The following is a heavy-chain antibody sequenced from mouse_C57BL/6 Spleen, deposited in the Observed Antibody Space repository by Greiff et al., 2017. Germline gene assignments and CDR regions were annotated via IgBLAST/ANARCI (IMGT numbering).Heavy chain of an antibody. CDR3: AMGITTVVASDY. Sequence: VQLQQSGAELVKPGASVKVSCKASGYTFTSYWMHWVKQRPGQGLEWIGRIHPSDSDTNYNQKFKGKATLTVDKSSSTAYMQLISLTSEDSAVYYCAMGITTVVASDYWGQGTTLTVSS. D-gene: IGHD1-1*01. V-gene: IGHV1-74*01. CDR2: IHPSDSDT. J-gene: IGHJ2*01. CDR1: GYTFTSYW.